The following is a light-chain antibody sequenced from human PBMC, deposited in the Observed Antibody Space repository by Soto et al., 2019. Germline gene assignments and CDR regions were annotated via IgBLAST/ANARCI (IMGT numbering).Light chain of an antibody. V-gene: IGKV1-5*03. J-gene: IGKJ4*01. CDR1: QSIGTW. CDR3: QQYNTYPLT. CDR2: KAS. Sequence: DIQMTQSPSTLSASVGDRVTITCRASQSIGTWLAWYQQKPGKAPKLLIYKASSLEGGVPSRFSGSGSGTEFNITISSLQPDDFAAYYCQQYNTYPLTFGDGTTVEIK.